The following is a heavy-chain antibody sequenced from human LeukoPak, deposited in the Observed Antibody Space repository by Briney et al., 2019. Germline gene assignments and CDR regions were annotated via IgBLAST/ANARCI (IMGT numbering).Heavy chain of an antibody. Sequence: SETLSLTCAVYGGSFSGYYWTWIRQPPGKGLEWIGEINHSGSTKYNPSLKSRVTISVDTSKNQFSLKLSYVTAADTAVYYCARGPPYYYDSSGYYRFDYWGQGITVTVSA. V-gene: IGHV4-34*01. D-gene: IGHD3-22*01. J-gene: IGHJ4*02. CDR3: ARGPPYYYDSSGYYRFDY. CDR1: GGSFSGYY. CDR2: INHSGST.